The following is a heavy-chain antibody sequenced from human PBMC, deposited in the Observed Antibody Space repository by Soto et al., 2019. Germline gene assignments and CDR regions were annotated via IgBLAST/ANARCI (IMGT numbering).Heavy chain of an antibody. V-gene: IGHV3-23*01. CDR1: GFTFSSYA. CDR2: ISGSGGST. D-gene: IGHD4-17*01. CDR3: ANHDYGDYRYYYYYYMDV. Sequence: EVQMLESGGGLVQPGGSLRLSCAASGFTFSSYAMSWVRQAPGKGLEWVSAISGSGGSTYYTDSVKGRFTISRDNSKNTLYLQMNSLRAEDTAVYYCANHDYGDYRYYYYYYMDVWGKGTTVTVSS. J-gene: IGHJ6*03.